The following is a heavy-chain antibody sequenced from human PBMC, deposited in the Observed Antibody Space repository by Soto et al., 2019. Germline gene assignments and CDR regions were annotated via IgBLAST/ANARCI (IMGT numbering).Heavy chain of an antibody. J-gene: IGHJ4*02. CDR1: GFTFSSYA. CDR3: AKDQGRYAYFDY. CDR2: ISGNGGST. V-gene: IGHV3-23*01. Sequence: PGGSLRLSCAASGFTFSSYAMSWVRQAPGKGLEWVSAISGNGGSTYYADSVKGRFTISRDNSKNTPYLQMNSLRAEDTAVYYCAKDQGRYAYFDYWGQGTLVTVSS. D-gene: IGHD2-2*01.